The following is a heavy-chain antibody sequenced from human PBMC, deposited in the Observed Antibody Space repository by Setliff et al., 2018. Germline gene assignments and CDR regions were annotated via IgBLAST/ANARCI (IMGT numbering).Heavy chain of an antibody. J-gene: IGHJ4*02. V-gene: IGHV4-4*08. CDR1: GVSVSRHY. CDR2: IYTGGST. D-gene: IGHD2-15*01. CDR3: ASTTLGRYCSGGNCYFGY. Sequence: LSLTCIVSGVSVSRHYWSWIRQPPGKTLEWIGYIYTGGSTTYNPSLKSRVTLSLDTSKNQFSLKLTSVTAADTAVYYCASTTLGRYCSGGNCYFGYWGQGTLVTVS.